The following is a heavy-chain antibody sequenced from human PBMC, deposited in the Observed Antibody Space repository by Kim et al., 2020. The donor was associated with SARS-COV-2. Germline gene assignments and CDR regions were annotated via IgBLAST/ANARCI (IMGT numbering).Heavy chain of an antibody. J-gene: IGHJ4*02. V-gene: IGHV3-30*18. CDR2: ISYDGSNK. D-gene: IGHD6-19*01. CDR1: GFTFSSYG. Sequence: GGSLRLSCAASGFTFSSYGMHWVRQAPGKGLEWVAVISYDGSNKYYADSVKGRFTISRDNSKNTLYLQMNSLRAEDTAVYYCAKDRSSGLDYWGQGTLVTVSS. CDR3: AKDRSSGLDY.